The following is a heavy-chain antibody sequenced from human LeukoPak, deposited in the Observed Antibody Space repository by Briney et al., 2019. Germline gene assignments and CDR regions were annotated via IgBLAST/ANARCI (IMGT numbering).Heavy chain of an antibody. D-gene: IGHD1-26*01. V-gene: IGHV3-73*01. Sequence: GGSLRLSCTASGFTFGDYAMSWVRQAPGKGLEWVGRIRSKANSYATAYAASVKGRFTISREDSKNTAYLQMNSLKTEDTAVYYCTRRGGTIPAEGATMGGGVDYWGQGTLVTVPS. CDR2: IRSKANSYAT. CDR3: TRRGGTIPAEGATMGGGVDY. CDR1: GFTFGDYA. J-gene: IGHJ4*02.